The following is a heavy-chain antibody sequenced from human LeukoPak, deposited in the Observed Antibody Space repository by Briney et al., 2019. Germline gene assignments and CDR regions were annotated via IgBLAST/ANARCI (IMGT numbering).Heavy chain of an antibody. J-gene: IGHJ6*02. CDR1: GFTFSSYA. D-gene: IGHD1-26*01. Sequence: GGSLRLSCAASGFTFSSYAMSWVRQAPGKGLEWVSAISGSGGSTYYADSVKGRFTISRDNSKNTLYLQMNSLRAEDTAVYYCAKRGDSGSYHYYYYGMDGWGQGTTVTVSS. CDR2: ISGSGGST. CDR3: AKRGDSGSYHYYYYGMDG. V-gene: IGHV3-23*01.